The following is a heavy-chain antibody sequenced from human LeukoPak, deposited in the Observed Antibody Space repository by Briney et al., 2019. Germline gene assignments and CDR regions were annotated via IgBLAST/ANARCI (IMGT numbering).Heavy chain of an antibody. J-gene: IGHJ4*02. CDR1: GFTFSKAW. Sequence: GGSLRLSCAASGFTFSKAWMTWVRQAPGKGLEWVGRIKSKTDGGTTDYAEPVKGRFTISTDDSKNTLYLQMDSLKTEDTAVYYCTTVAYNSLFFRGQGTLVTVSS. CDR3: TTVAYNSLFF. D-gene: IGHD2/OR15-2a*01. V-gene: IGHV3-15*01. CDR2: IKSKTDGGTT.